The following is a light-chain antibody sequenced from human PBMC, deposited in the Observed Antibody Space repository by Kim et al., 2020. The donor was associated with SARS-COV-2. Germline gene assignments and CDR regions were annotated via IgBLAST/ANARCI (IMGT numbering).Light chain of an antibody. J-gene: IGKJ2*01. V-gene: IGKV1-16*02. CDR1: QDISNF. CDR2: AAS. CDR3: QQYKTYPRT. Sequence: DIQMTQSPSSLSASVGDRVTITCRASQDISNFLAWFQQKPGKAPRSLIYAASSLHSGVPSNFSGSGSGTDFTLTISSLQPEDFGTYYCQQYKTYPRTFGQGTKLEL.